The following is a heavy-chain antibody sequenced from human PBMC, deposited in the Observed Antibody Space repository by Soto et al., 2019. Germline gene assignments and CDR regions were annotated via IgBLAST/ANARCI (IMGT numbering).Heavy chain of an antibody. J-gene: IGHJ4*02. Sequence: SETLSLTCAVYGGSFSGYYWSWIRQPPGKGLEWIGEINHSGSTNYNPSLKSRVTISVDTSKNQFSLKLSSVTAADTAVYYCARGSLMTTVTTGDFDYWGQGTLVTVSS. V-gene: IGHV4-34*01. CDR1: GGSFSGYY. D-gene: IGHD4-17*01. CDR3: ARGSLMTTVTTGDFDY. CDR2: INHSGST.